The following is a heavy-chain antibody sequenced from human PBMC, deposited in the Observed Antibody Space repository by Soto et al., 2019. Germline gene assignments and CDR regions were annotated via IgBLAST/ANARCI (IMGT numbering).Heavy chain of an antibody. J-gene: IGHJ1*01. CDR3: ARGPRPSSAGTGAY. V-gene: IGHV3-74*01. CDR2: IDPDGTTT. CDR1: GFDSSYYW. D-gene: IGHD1-1*01. Sequence: GGSLRLSCALSGFDSSYYWIQWFRQSPGKGLEWVSRIDPDGTTTNYAGSVKGRFSVSRDNAKKTIYLQMNSLTADDTALYYCARGPRPSSAGTGAYWGQGTLVTVSS.